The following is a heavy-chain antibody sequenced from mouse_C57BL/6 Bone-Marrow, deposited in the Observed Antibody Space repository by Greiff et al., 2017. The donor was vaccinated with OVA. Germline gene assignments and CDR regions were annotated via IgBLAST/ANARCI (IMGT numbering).Heavy chain of an antibody. CDR1: GFNIKDDY. V-gene: IGHV14-4*01. Sequence: EVQLQQSGAELVRPGASVKLSCTASGFNIKDDYMHWVKERPEQGLEWIGWIDPENGDTEYASKFQGKATITADTSSKTVYLHLSSLTSEDTAVYYCTTYRYWGQGTTLTFSS. CDR2: IDPENGDT. CDR3: TTYRY. J-gene: IGHJ2*01.